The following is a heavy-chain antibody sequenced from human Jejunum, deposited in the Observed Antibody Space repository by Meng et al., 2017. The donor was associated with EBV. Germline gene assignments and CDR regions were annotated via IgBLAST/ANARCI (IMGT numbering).Heavy chain of an antibody. CDR1: GVIVSSNY. CDR2: IYSGGST. J-gene: IGHJ4*02. Sequence: EVLLVESGGGWAQPGGSLSLSCAASGVIVSSNYMSWVRQAPGKGLEWVSVIYSGGSTYYADSVKGRFTISRDISKNTLYLQMNSLRAEDTAVYYCAGKYGGDSWGQGTLVTVSS. V-gene: IGHV3-53*01. D-gene: IGHD2-8*01. CDR3: AGKYGGDS.